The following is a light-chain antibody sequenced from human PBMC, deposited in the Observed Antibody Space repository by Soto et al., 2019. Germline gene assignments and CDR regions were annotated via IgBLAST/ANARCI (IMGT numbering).Light chain of an antibody. CDR1: QSVSSW. CDR3: QQYDSYSWT. Sequence: DIQMTQSPSTLSAYVGDRVTITCRASQSVSSWVAWYQQRPGKAPKLLIYGASILESGVPSRFSGSGSGTEFTLTISSLQPDDFATYYCQQYDSYSWTFG. V-gene: IGKV1-5*03. CDR2: GAS. J-gene: IGKJ1*01.